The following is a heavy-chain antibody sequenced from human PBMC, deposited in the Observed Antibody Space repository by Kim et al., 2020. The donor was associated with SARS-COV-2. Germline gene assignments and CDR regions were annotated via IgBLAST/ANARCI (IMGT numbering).Heavy chain of an antibody. CDR3: ARDKYYYGMDV. CDR2: IYYSGST. CDR1: GGSISSYY. Sequence: ETLSLTCTVSGGSISSYYWSWIRQPPGKGLEWIGYIYYSGSTNYNPSLKSRVTISVDTSKNQFSLKLSSVTAADTAVYYCARDKYYYGMDVWGQGTTVTVSS. J-gene: IGHJ6*02. V-gene: IGHV4-59*12.